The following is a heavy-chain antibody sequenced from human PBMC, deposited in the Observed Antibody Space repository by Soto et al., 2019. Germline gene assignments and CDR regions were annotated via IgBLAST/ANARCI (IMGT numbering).Heavy chain of an antibody. D-gene: IGHD3-9*01. Sequence: LSLTCAVYGGSFSGYYWSWIRQPPGKGLEWIGEINHSGSTNYNPSLKSRVTISVDTSKNQFSLKLSSVTAADTAVYYCARATKTKRNLRSFDWSVDYWGQGTLVTVSS. CDR2: INHSGST. V-gene: IGHV4-34*01. CDR1: GGSFSGYY. CDR3: ARATKTKRNLRSFDWSVDY. J-gene: IGHJ4*02.